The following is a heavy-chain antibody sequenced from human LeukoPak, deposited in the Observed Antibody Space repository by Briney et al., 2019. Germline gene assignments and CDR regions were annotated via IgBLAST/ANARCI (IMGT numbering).Heavy chain of an antibody. J-gene: IGHJ4*02. CDR2: ITGAGGGT. Sequence: GGSLRLSCAASGYTFSSYVMSWVRQAPGKGLEWVSAITGAGGGTNYADSVKGRFTISRDNSKNTLYLQMNSLRAEDTAVYYCAKETSSGNFVTIDCWGQGTLVTVSS. CDR3: AKETSSGNFVTIDC. D-gene: IGHD1-26*01. V-gene: IGHV3-23*01. CDR1: GYTFSSYV.